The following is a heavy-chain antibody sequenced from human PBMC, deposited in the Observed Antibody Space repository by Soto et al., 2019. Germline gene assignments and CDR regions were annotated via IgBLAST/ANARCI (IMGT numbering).Heavy chain of an antibody. J-gene: IGHJ4*02. CDR2: ISGSGGST. D-gene: IGHD6-13*01. CDR3: ANAGIAAAGRPYFDY. Sequence: PGGSLRLSCAASGFTFSSYAMSWVRQAPGKGLEWVSAISGSGGSTYYADSVKGRFTISRDNSKNTLYLQMNSLRAEDTAVYYCANAGIAAAGRPYFDYWGQGTLVTVSS. CDR1: GFTFSSYA. V-gene: IGHV3-23*01.